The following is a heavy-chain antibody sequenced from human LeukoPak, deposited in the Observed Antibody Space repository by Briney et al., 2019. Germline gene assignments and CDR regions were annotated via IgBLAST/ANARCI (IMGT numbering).Heavy chain of an antibody. Sequence: PGGSLRLSCAASGFTFNYAWMSWVRQAPGKGLEWVANIKQDGSEKYYVDSVKGRFTISRDNAKNSLYLQMNSLRAEDTAVYYCARDRIAVAGTGHYYYYGMDVWGQGTTVTVSS. CDR3: ARDRIAVAGTGHYYYYGMDV. CDR1: GFTFNYAW. D-gene: IGHD6-19*01. CDR2: IKQDGSEK. J-gene: IGHJ6*02. V-gene: IGHV3-7*03.